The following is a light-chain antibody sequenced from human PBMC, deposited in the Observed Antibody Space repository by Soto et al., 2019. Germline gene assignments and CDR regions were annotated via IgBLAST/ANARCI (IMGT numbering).Light chain of an antibody. Sequence: QSALTQPASVSGSPGQSITISCTGTSSDVGGYKYVSWYQEHPGKAPKLMIYEVSNRPSGISHRFSGSKSGNTASLTISGLQAEDEADYYCSSYTSRSTVVFGGGTKVTVL. CDR3: SSYTSRSTVV. V-gene: IGLV2-14*01. CDR1: SSDVGGYKY. CDR2: EVS. J-gene: IGLJ3*02.